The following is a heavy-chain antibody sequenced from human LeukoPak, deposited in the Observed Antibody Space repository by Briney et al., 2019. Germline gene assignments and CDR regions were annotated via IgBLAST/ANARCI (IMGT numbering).Heavy chain of an antibody. Sequence: PGGSLRLSCGASGFTFSRYAMTWVRQAPGKGLEWVSTISGSGGSTYYADSVKGRFTISRDNSKNTLYLQMNSLRAEDTAVYYCAKEPPLGGFYWARPEIFDYWGQGTLVTVSS. D-gene: IGHD3-22*01. CDR1: GFTFSRYA. CDR3: AKEPPLGGFYWARPEIFDY. CDR2: ISGSGGST. V-gene: IGHV3-23*01. J-gene: IGHJ4*02.